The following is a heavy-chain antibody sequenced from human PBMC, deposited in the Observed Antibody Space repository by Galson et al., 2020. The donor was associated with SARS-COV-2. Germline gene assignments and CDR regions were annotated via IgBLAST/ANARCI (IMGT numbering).Heavy chain of an antibody. CDR1: GDSVSSNSAA. CDR3: ARGPSIAADCYFDY. V-gene: IGHV6-1*01. Sequence: SQTLSLTCAISGDSVSSNSAAWNWKRQSPSRGLEWLGRTYSKPKWYNDYAVSVKGRITFNPDTSKNQFSLQLSSLTPEDTAVYYCARGPSIAADCYFDYWGQGTLVTVSS. J-gene: IGHJ4*02. CDR2: TYSKPKWYN. D-gene: IGHD6-13*01.